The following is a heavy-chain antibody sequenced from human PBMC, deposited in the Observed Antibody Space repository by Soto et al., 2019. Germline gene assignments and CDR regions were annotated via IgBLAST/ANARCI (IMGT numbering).Heavy chain of an antibody. V-gene: IGHV3-30*18. J-gene: IGHJ4*02. D-gene: IGHD4-4*01. Sequence: QVQLVESGGGVVQPGRSLRLSCAASGFTFSSYGMHWVRQAPGKGLEWVAVISYDGSNKYYADSVKGRFTISRDNSKNTLYLQMNSLRAEDTAVYYCAKEIDYSNYVLLDYWGQGTLVTVSS. CDR1: GFTFSSYG. CDR2: ISYDGSNK. CDR3: AKEIDYSNYVLLDY.